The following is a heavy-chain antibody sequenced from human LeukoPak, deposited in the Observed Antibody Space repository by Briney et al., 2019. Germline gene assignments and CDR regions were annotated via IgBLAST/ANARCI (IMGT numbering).Heavy chain of an antibody. CDR1: GGSISSGDYY. D-gene: IGHD3-3*01. J-gene: IGHJ2*01. V-gene: IGHV4-30-4*01. CDR2: IYYSGST. Sequence: NPSETLSLTCTVSGGSISSGDYYWSWIRQPPGKGLEWIGYIYYSGSTYYNPSLKSRVTISVDTSKNQFSLKLSSVTAADTAVYYCARDGSPRSADYDFWSDTLQGGYFDLWGRGTLVTVSS. CDR3: ARDGSPRSADYDFWSDTLQGGYFDL.